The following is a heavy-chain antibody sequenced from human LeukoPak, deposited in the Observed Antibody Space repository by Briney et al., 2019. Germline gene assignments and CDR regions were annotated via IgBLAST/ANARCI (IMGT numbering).Heavy chain of an antibody. J-gene: IGHJ3*02. CDR2: VNPSNGGT. V-gene: IGHV1-2*02. Sequence: GASVKVSCKASGYTFSGYYIHWLRQAPGQGLDWMGWVNPSNGGTNYAQKFQGRVTMTSDTSINTAYMELTGLRSNDTAMYYCARDFFSMIEGDAFDMLAQGTMVTVSS. CDR1: GYTFSGYY. CDR3: ARDFFSMIEGDAFDM. D-gene: IGHD3-22*01.